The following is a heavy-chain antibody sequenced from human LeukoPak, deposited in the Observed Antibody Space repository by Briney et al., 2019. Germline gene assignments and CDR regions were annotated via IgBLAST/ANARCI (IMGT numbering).Heavy chain of an antibody. CDR2: IYYSGNT. CDR3: ARDSNWFDP. J-gene: IGHJ5*02. CDR1: GGSISSYY. V-gene: IGHV4-59*12. Sequence: SETLSLTCTVSGGSISSYYWSWIRQPPGKELEWIGYIYYSGNTNYNPSLGSRVTISVDTSKNHLSLRLTSVTAADTAMYYCARDSNWFDPWGQGTLVTVSS.